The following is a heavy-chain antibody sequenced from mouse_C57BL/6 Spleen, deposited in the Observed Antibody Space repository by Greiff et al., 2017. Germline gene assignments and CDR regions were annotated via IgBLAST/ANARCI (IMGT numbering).Heavy chain of an antibody. V-gene: IGHV1-82*01. CDR2: IYPGDGDT. CDR3: ARDFSTTVVEGYFGV. Sequence: QVQLQQSGPELVKPGASVKISCKASGYAFSSSWMNWVKQRPGKGLEWIGRIYPGDGDTNYNGKFKGKATLTADKSSSTAYMQLSSLTSEDSAVYFCARDFSTTVVEGYFGVWGTGTTVTVSS. CDR1: GYAFSSSW. D-gene: IGHD1-1*01. J-gene: IGHJ1*03.